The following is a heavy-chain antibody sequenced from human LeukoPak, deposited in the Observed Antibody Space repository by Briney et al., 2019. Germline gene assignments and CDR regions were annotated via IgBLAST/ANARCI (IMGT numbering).Heavy chain of an antibody. CDR3: ARGHIVVVPAANGGWFDP. J-gene: IGHJ5*02. CDR2: IYYSGNN. V-gene: IGHV4-31*03. Sequence: TLSLTCPVSGGSISSGGYYGSWIRQHPGEGLAWICYIYYSGNNYYNPSLKSRVTISVDTSKNQFSLKLSSVTAADTAVYYCARGHIVVVPAANGGWFDPWGQGTLVTVSS. D-gene: IGHD2-2*01. CDR1: GGSISSGGYY.